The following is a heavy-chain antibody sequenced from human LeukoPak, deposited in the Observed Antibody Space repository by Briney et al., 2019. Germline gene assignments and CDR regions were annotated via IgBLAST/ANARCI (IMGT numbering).Heavy chain of an antibody. CDR3: AKDRHDFGDY. V-gene: IGHV3-74*01. J-gene: IGHJ4*02. D-gene: IGHD3-3*01. CDR2: INTDGGST. CDR1: GFTFSNHW. Sequence: GGSLRLSCAASGFTFSNHWMNWVRQAPGKGLVWVSRINTDGGSTTYADSVKGRFTISRDNAKNTLYLQMNSLRAEDTAVYYCAKDRHDFGDYWGQGTLVTVSS.